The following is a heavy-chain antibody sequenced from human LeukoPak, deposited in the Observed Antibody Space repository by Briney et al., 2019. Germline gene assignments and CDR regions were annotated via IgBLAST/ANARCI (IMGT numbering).Heavy chain of an antibody. Sequence: GGSLRLSCAASGFTFSDAWMSWVRQAPGKGLEWVGRIKSKTDGWTTDYAAPVKGRFTISRDDSKNTLYLQMNSLKTEDTAVYYCTTPTGFWSGYYTWFDPWGQGTLVTVSS. CDR1: GFTFSDAW. J-gene: IGHJ5*02. CDR2: IKSKTDGWTT. V-gene: IGHV3-15*01. CDR3: TTPTGFWSGYYTWFDP. D-gene: IGHD3-3*01.